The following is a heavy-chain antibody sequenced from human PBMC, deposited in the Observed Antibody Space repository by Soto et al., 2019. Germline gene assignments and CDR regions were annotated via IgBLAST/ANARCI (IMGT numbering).Heavy chain of an antibody. CDR3: AREAAGELWANFAY. CDR2: ISSSSSTI. V-gene: IGHV3-48*02. D-gene: IGHD5-18*01. Sequence: PGGSLRLSCAASGFTFSSYSMNWVRQAPGKGLEWVSYISSSSSTIYYADSVKGRFTISRDNAKNSLYLQMNSLRDEDTAVYYCAREAAGELWANFAYWGQGTLVTVSS. J-gene: IGHJ4*02. CDR1: GFTFSSYS.